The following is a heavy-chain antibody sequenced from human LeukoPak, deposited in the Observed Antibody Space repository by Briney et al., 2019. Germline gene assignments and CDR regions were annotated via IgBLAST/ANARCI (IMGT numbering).Heavy chain of an antibody. CDR3: ARHGGQQFSLDY. Sequence: SETLSLTCTVSGGSISSYYWSWIRQPPGKGLEGIGYIYYSGSTNYNPSLNSRVTISVDTSKNQFSLKLRSVTAADTAVYYCARHGGQQFSLDYWGQGPLVTVSS. V-gene: IGHV4-59*08. D-gene: IGHD6-13*01. CDR1: GGSISSYY. J-gene: IGHJ4*02. CDR2: IYYSGST.